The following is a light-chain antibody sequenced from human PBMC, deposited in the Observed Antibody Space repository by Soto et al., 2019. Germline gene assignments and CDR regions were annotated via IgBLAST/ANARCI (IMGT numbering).Light chain of an antibody. Sequence: EIVLTQSPGTLSLSPGERATLSCRASESVSSGYLAWYQQKPGQAPRLLISGASSRATGIPDRFSGSGSGTDFTLTISRLEPEDFAVYYCQQYGSSPRTFGLGTKLEIK. CDR3: QQYGSSPRT. CDR1: ESVSSGY. CDR2: GAS. J-gene: IGKJ2*01. V-gene: IGKV3-20*01.